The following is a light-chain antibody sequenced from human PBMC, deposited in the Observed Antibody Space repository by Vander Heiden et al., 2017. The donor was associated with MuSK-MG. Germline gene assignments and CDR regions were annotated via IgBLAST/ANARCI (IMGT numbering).Light chain of an antibody. CDR3: QQYYGIPFT. Sequence: DIVMTQSPDSLALSLGERATLNCKSSQSVLYSTNNKNYLAWFQQKVGQPPKLLISWASSRESGVPDRFSGSGSGTDFTLTINSLRAEDVAVYYCQQYYGIPFTFGQGTKPEIK. CDR2: WAS. V-gene: IGKV4-1*01. J-gene: IGKJ2*01. CDR1: QSVLYSTNNKNY.